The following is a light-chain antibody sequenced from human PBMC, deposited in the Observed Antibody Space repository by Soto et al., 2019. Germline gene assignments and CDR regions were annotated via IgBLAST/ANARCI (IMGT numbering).Light chain of an antibody. V-gene: IGKV2-28*01. J-gene: IGKJ1*01. CDR3: MQALQTPWT. CDR2: LGS. CDR1: QSLLHSNGYNY. Sequence: DIVMTQSPLSLPVTPGEPASISCRSSQSLLHSNGYNYLDWYLQKPGQSPQLLIYLGSNRASGVPDRFSGSGSGTDFTLKIGRVEAEDVGVYYCMQALQTPWTFGQGTKV.